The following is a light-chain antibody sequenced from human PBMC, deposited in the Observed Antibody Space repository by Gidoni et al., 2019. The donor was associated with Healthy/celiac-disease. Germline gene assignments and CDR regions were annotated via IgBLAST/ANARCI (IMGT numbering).Light chain of an antibody. CDR3: QQRSNWPLT. CDR1: QSVSSY. CDR2: DAS. Sequence: EIVLTQSPATLSWSPGERATLSCRASQSVSSYLAWYQQKPGQAPRLLIYDASNRATGIPARFSGSESGTDFTLTISSLEPEDFAVYYCQQRSNWPLTFGGGTKVEIK. V-gene: IGKV3-11*01. J-gene: IGKJ4*01.